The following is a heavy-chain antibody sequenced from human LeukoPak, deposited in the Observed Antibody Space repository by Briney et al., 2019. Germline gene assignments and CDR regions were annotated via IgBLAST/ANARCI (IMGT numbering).Heavy chain of an antibody. CDR1: GGSISSGDYY. V-gene: IGHV4-30-4*01. CDR2: MYYSGST. J-gene: IGHJ5*02. Sequence: PSQTLSLTCTVSGGSISSGDYYWSWIRQPPGKGLEWIAYMYYSGSTYYNPSLKSRVTMSADTSKNQLSLKLSSVTTADTAVYYCAGPYYYDSRIDPWGQGILVTVSS. D-gene: IGHD3-22*01. CDR3: AGPYYYDSRIDP.